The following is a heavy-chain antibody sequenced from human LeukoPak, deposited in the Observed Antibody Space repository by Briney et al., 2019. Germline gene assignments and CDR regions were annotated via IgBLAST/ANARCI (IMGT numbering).Heavy chain of an antibody. CDR2: ISGSGGST. J-gene: IGHJ4*02. D-gene: IGHD6-6*01. Sequence: PGGSLRLSCAASGFTFSSYAMSWVRQAPGKGLEWVSAISGSGGSTYYADSVKGRFTISRDNSKNTLYLHMNSLRAEDTAVYYCAKDREDSSSPYYFDYWGQGTLVTVSS. CDR1: GFTFSSYA. V-gene: IGHV3-23*01. CDR3: AKDREDSSSPYYFDY.